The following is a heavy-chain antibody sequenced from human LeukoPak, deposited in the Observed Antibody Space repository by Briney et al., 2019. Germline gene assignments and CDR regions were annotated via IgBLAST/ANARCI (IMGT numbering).Heavy chain of an antibody. CDR1: EDIFTTNY. CDR3: AGVYNDISGNDALNV. D-gene: IGHD3-22*01. V-gene: IGHV1-46*04. CDR2: INPTGGGT. J-gene: IGHJ3*01. Sequence: ASVKVACKASEDIFTTNYIHWVRQAPGQGLEWMGLINPTGGGTTYAQKLHGRVTMTRDTSTRGAYMELRSLRSEDTGVYYCAGVYNDISGNDALNVWGLGTKVTVSS.